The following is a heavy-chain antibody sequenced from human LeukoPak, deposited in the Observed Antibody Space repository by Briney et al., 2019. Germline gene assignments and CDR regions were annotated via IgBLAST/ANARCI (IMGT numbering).Heavy chain of an antibody. CDR1: GGTFSSYA. D-gene: IGHD3-10*01. J-gene: IGHJ6*03. Sequence: ASVKVSCKASGGTFSSYAISWVRQAPGQGLEWMGGIIPIFGTANYAQKFQGRVTITADESTSTAYMELSSLRSEDTAVYYCARECTPTTYYYGSGSYPRDYYYYMDVWGKGTTVTVSS. CDR3: ARECTPTTYYYGSGSYPRDYYYYMDV. V-gene: IGHV1-69*13. CDR2: IIPIFGTA.